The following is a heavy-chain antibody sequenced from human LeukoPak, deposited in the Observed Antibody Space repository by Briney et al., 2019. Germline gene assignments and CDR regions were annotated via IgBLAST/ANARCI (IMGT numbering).Heavy chain of an antibody. CDR2: IKEDGSEK. CDR3: ARDLGVCSGGTCYPVYYY. V-gene: IGHV3-7*01. D-gene: IGHD2-15*01. CDR1: GIIVSRYW. J-gene: IGHJ4*02. Sequence: GGSLRLSCAASGIIVSRYWMTWVRQAPGKGLEWVADIKEDGSEKHYVDAVKGRFTISRDNAENSLYLQMNSLRAEDTAIYYCARDLGVCSGGTCYPVYYYWGQGIPVTVSS.